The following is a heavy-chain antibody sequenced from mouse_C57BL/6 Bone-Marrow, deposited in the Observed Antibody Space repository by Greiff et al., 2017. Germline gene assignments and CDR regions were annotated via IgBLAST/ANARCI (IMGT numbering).Heavy chain of an antibody. CDR3: ARWGLGYDYYFDY. J-gene: IGHJ2*01. CDR1: GYTFTDYY. CDR2: INPYNGGT. D-gene: IGHD2-4*01. Sequence: VHVKQSGPVLVKPGASVKMSCKASGYTFTDYYMNWVKQSHGKSLEWIGVINPYNGGTSYNQKFKGKATLTVDKSSSPAYMELNSLTSEDSAVYYCARWGLGYDYYFDYWGQGTTLTVSS. V-gene: IGHV1-19*01.